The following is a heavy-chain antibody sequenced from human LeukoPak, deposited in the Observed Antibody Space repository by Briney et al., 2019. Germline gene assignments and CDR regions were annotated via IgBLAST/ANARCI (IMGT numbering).Heavy chain of an antibody. J-gene: IGHJ4*02. V-gene: IGHV1-2*02. D-gene: IGHD3-3*01. CDR1: GYTFTDYY. Sequence: ASVKVSCKSSGYTFTDYYIHWVRQAPGQGPEWMGWIKPNSGGTNFAQKFQGRVTMTRDSSISTAYMELNRLRFDDTAVYYCARGIWIGSYFDYWGQGTLVTVSS. CDR2: IKPNSGGT. CDR3: ARGIWIGSYFDY.